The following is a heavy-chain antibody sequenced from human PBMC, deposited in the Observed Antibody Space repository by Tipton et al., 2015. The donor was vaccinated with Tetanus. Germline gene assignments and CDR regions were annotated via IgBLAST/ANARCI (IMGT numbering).Heavy chain of an antibody. D-gene: IGHD3-22*01. CDR1: GITLSTYG. J-gene: IGHJ4*02. V-gene: IGHV3-23*01. Sequence: SLRLSCAASGITLSTYGMSWVRHAPGKGLEWVSGIVGSGATPYYADSVKGRFTISRDDSKNTLYLQMSSLRVEGTAVYYCKRGSAGSGYPPDYWGQGTLVTVSS. CDR2: IVGSGATP. CDR3: KRGSAGSGYPPDY.